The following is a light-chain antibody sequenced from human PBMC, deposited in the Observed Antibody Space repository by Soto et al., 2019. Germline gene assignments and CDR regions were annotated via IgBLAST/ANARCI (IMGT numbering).Light chain of an antibody. CDR3: QQYGSSRIT. J-gene: IGKJ5*01. Sequence: IVLTHSPGPLSFSPGEKATPPSRASQSVSSSYLAWYQQKPGQAPRLLIYGASSRATGIPDRFSGSGSGTDFTLTISRLEPEDFAVYYCQQYGSSRITFGQGTRLEI. CDR1: QSVSSSY. CDR2: GAS. V-gene: IGKV3-20*01.